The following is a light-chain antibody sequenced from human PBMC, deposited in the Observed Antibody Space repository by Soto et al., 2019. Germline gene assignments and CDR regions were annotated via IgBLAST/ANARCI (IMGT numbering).Light chain of an antibody. CDR1: KDINTD. J-gene: IGKJ4*01. CDR2: GAS. V-gene: IGKV1-9*01. Sequence: DIQLTQSPSFLYASVGATFTITCRTGKDINTDLAWYKQKPGEAPKVLISGASTLQSGVPSRFSGGGSGTEFTLTISSLQPEDFATYYCQQLHSYPITFGGGTKVDI. CDR3: QQLHSYPIT.